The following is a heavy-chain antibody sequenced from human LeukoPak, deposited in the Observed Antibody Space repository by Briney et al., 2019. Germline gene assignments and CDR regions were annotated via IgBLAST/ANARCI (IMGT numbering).Heavy chain of an antibody. CDR2: ISGSGGST. J-gene: IGHJ5*02. V-gene: IGHV3-23*01. CDR3: AKDSVVTGYSSSVFDP. Sequence: GGSLRLSCAASGFTFSSYAMSWVRQAPGKGLEWVSAISGSGGSTYYADSVKGRFTISRGNSKNTLYLQMNSLRAEDTAVYYCAKDSVVTGYSSSVFDPWGQGTLVTVSS. CDR1: GFTFSSYA. D-gene: IGHD6-13*01.